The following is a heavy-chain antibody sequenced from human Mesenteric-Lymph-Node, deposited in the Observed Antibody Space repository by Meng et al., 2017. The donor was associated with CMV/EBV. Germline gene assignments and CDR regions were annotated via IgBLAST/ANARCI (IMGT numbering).Heavy chain of an antibody. Sequence: GGSLRLSCAASGFSFSLYAMNWVRQAPGKGLEWVSFISSSSSYIYYADSVKGRFTISRDNAKNSLYLQMNSLRAEDTAVYYCARDGRFLEGHWVYWGQGTLVTVSS. CDR2: ISSSSSYI. D-gene: IGHD3-3*01. CDR1: GFSFSLYA. V-gene: IGHV3-21*04. J-gene: IGHJ4*02. CDR3: ARDGRFLEGHWVY.